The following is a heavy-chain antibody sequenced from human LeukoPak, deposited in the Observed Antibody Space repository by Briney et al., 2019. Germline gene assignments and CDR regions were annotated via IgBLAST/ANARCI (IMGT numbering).Heavy chain of an antibody. V-gene: IGHV3-30*18. CDR3: AKDQRGFSYGYSYLFDP. J-gene: IGHJ5*02. D-gene: IGHD5-18*01. CDR2: ISYDGTYK. Sequence: PGRSLRLSRAASAFTFSNYGMHWVRQAPGKGLAWVAFISYDGTYKFHADSVKGRFTISRDNSNNTLYLQMNGLRPDDTAVYYCAKDQRGFSYGYSYLFDPRGQGTLVTVSS. CDR1: AFTFSNYG.